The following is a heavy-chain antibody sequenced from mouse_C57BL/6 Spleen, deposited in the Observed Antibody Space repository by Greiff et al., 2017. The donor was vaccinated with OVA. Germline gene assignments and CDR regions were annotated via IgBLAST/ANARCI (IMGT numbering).Heavy chain of an antibody. CDR1: GYTFTSYW. CDR3: ARDPPGYWYFDV. CDR2: IDPSDSYT. Sequence: QVQLQQPGAELVKPGASVKLSCKASGYTFTSYWMQWVKQRPGQGLEWIGEIDPSDSYTNYNQKVKGKATLTVDTYSSTAYMQLSSLTSEDSAVYYCARDPPGYWYFDVWGTGTTVTVSS. V-gene: IGHV1-50*01. J-gene: IGHJ1*03. D-gene: IGHD4-1*01.